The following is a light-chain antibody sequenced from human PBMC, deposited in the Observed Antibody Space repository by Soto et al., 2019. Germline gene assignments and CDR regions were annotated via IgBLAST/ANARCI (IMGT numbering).Light chain of an antibody. J-gene: IGKJ1*01. V-gene: IGKV3-15*01. Sequence: EIVMTQSPATLSVSPGERATLSCRASQSVSSNVAWYQQKPGQAPRLLIYGPSTRATGIPARFSGSGSGTEFTLTNSSLQSEEFAIYYCQQYNNWPPTFGEGTKVEIK. CDR2: GPS. CDR1: QSVSSN. CDR3: QQYNNWPPT.